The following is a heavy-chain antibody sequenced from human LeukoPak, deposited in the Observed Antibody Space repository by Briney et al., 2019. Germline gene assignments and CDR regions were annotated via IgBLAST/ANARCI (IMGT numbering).Heavy chain of an antibody. CDR2: IYPGDSDT. J-gene: IGHJ3*02. D-gene: IGHD6-19*01. Sequence: GESLKISCKGSGYSFTSYWIGWVRQLPGKGLEWMGIIYPGDSDTRYNPSFQGQVTISADKSISTAYLQWSSLKASDTAMYYCARRIAVAGDDAFDIWGQGTMVTVSS. CDR3: ARRIAVAGDDAFDI. V-gene: IGHV5-51*01. CDR1: GYSFTSYW.